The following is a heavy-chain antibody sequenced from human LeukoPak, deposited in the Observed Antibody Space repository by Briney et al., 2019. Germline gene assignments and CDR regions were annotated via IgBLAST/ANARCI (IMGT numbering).Heavy chain of an antibody. V-gene: IGHV4-39*01. CDR2: IYYSGST. J-gene: IGHJ5*02. Sequence: PSETLSLTCTVSGGSISSSSYYWGWIRQPPGKGLEWIGSIYYSGSTYYNPPLKSRVTISVDTSKNQFSLKLSSVTAADTAVYYCARLIRPYYDFWSGLFDPWGQGTLVTVSS. CDR3: ARLIRPYYDFWSGLFDP. CDR1: GGSISSSSYY. D-gene: IGHD3-3*01.